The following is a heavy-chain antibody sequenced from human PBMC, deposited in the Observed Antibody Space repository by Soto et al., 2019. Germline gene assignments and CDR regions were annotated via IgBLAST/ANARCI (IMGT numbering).Heavy chain of an antibody. CDR2: INHSGST. Sequence: SETLSLTCAFYGLSFSGYYWSWIRQPPGKGLEWIGEINHSGSTNYNPSLKSRVTISVDTSKNQFSLKLSSVTAADTAVYYCARDPRENWFDPWGQGTLVTVSS. CDR3: ARDPRENWFDP. CDR1: GLSFSGYY. J-gene: IGHJ5*02. V-gene: IGHV4-34*01.